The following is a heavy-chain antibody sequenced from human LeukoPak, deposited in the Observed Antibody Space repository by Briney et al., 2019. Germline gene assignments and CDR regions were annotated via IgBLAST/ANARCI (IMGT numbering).Heavy chain of an antibody. J-gene: IGHJ4*02. V-gene: IGHV4-59*01. CDR2: IYYSGST. CDR3: ARVVTGSGSYYDSSGYQFDY. D-gene: IGHD3-22*01. CDR1: GGSISSYY. Sequence: SETLSLTCTVSGGSISSYYWSWIRQPPGKGLEWIGYIYYSGSTNYNPSLKSRVTISVGTSKNQFSLKLSSVTAADTAVYYCARVVTGSGSYYDSSGYQFDYWGQGTLVTVSS.